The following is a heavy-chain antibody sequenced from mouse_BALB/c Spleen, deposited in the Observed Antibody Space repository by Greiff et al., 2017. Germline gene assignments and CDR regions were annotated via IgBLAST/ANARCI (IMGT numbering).Heavy chain of an antibody. V-gene: IGHV1-9*01. CDR3: AREGAIYYGKAYAMDY. Sequence: VQLQESGAELMKPGASVKISCKATGYTFSSYWIEWVKQRPGHGLEWIGEILPGSGSTNYNEKFKGKATFTADTSSNTAYMQLSSLTSEDSAVYYCAREGAIYYGKAYAMDYWGQGTSVTVSS. CDR1: GYTFSSYW. CDR2: ILPGSGST. J-gene: IGHJ4*01. D-gene: IGHD2-1*01.